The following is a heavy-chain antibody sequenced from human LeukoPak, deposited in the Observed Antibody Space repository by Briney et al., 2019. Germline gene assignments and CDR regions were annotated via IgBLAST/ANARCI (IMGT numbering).Heavy chain of an antibody. CDR3: ARVWFIQGVKDIVVVPAAQGAFDI. J-gene: IGHJ3*02. V-gene: IGHV3-48*01. CDR1: GFTFSSYS. D-gene: IGHD2-2*01. CDR2: ISSSSSTI. Sequence: GGSLRLSCAASGFTFSSYSMSWVRQAPGKGLEWVSYISSSSSTIYYADSVKGRFTISRDNAKNSLYLQMNSLRAEDTAVYYCARVWFIQGVKDIVVVPAAQGAFDIWGQGTLVTVSS.